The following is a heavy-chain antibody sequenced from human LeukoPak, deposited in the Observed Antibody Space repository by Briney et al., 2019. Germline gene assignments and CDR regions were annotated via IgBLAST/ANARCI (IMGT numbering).Heavy chain of an antibody. CDR2: FSGSGDIT. CDR1: RFTFSSYA. CDR3: AKGRCSGGSCRWAFDY. J-gene: IGHJ4*02. D-gene: IGHD2-15*01. V-gene: IGHV3-23*01. Sequence: GGSLRLSCAASRFTFSSYAMSWVRQAPGKGLEWVSAFSGSGDITYYADSVKGRFTISRDNSKNSLYLQMNSLRAEDTAVYYCAKGRCSGGSCRWAFDYWGQGTLVTVSS.